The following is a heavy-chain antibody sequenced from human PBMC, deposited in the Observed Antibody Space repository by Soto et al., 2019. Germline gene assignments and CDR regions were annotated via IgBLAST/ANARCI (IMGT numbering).Heavy chain of an antibody. CDR3: VRDVGGSGWFAP. CDR2: IYSSGTT. V-gene: IGHV4-4*07. CDR1: GISIDNYY. Sequence: SETLDLTCTVSGISIDNYYCSWIRQSAGRGLEWIGRIYSSGTTNYNPSLKSRVTMSVDMSKSQFSLNVRSVTAADTAVYYCVRDVGGSGWFAPWGQGTLVTVSS. J-gene: IGHJ5*02.